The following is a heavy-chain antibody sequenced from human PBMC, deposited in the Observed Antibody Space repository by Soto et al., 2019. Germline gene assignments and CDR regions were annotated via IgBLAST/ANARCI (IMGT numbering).Heavy chain of an antibody. Sequence: ASVKVSCKASGYTFTGYYMHWVRQAPGQGLEWMGWINPNSGGTNYAQKFQGWVTMTRDTSISTAYMERSRLRSDDTAVYYCARDFITHVDTAMGTREDYYYGMDVWGQGTTVTVSS. V-gene: IGHV1-2*04. J-gene: IGHJ6*02. CDR1: GYTFTGYY. CDR2: INPNSGGT. D-gene: IGHD5-18*01. CDR3: ARDFITHVDTAMGTREDYYYGMDV.